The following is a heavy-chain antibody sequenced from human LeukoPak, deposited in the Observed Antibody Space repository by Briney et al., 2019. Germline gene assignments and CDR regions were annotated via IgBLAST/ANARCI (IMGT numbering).Heavy chain of an antibody. CDR3: ARVSFPYYYEDY. V-gene: IGHV4-39*07. CDR2: VYYTGAS. CDR1: GGSISSSSYY. D-gene: IGHD3-22*01. Sequence: SETLSLTCTVSGGSISSSSYYWGWIRQPPGKGLEWIGSVYYTGASYYNPSLKSRVTISIDTSKNHFSLKLSSVTAADTAVYYCARVSFPYYYEDYWGQGTLVTVSS. J-gene: IGHJ4*02.